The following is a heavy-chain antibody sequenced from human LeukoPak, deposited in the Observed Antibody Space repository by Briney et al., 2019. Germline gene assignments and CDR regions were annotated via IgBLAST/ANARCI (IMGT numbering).Heavy chain of an antibody. Sequence: SETLSLTCTVSGGSISSYYWSWIRQPPGKGLEWIGYIYYSGSTNYNPSLKSRVTISVDTSKNQFSLKLSSVTAADTAVYYCARVGKLRYFDWLLYHDAFDIWGQGTMVTVSS. CDR1: GGSISSYY. D-gene: IGHD3-9*01. CDR3: ARVGKLRYFDWLLYHDAFDI. J-gene: IGHJ3*02. CDR2: IYYSGST. V-gene: IGHV4-59*08.